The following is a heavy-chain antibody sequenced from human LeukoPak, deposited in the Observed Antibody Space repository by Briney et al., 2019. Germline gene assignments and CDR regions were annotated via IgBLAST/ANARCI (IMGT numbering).Heavy chain of an antibody. J-gene: IGHJ1*01. CDR1: GYTFTGYY. CDR3: AREVVVAATREKYFQH. D-gene: IGHD2-15*01. CDR2: INPNSGGT. Sequence: ASVKASCKASGYTFTGYYMHWVRQAPGQGLEWMGWINPNSGGTNYAQKFQGRVTMTRDTSISTAYMELSRLRSDDTAVYYCAREVVVAATREKYFQHWGQGTLVTVSS. V-gene: IGHV1-2*02.